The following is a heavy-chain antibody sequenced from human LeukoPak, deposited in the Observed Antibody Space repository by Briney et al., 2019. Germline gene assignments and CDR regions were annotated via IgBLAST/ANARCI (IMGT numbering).Heavy chain of an antibody. Sequence: KTSETLSLTCTVSGYSITTGYYWAWIRQPPGKGLEWIGSIYHSGTTHYNPSLKSRVAISVDTPNNQFSLKLNSVTAADTAIYYCAKHSDCSGSSCYQGGSSSPYNWFDPWGQGTLVAVSS. CDR2: IYHSGTT. D-gene: IGHD2-2*01. V-gene: IGHV4-38-2*02. J-gene: IGHJ5*02. CDR3: AKHSDCSGSSCYQGGSSSPYNWFDP. CDR1: GYSITTGYY.